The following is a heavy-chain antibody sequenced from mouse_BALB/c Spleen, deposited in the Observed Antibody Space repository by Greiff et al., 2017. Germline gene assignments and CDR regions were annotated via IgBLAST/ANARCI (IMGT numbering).Heavy chain of an antibody. CDR2: ISSGGSYT. Sequence: DVQLVESGGGLVKPGGSLKLSCAASGFTFSSYAMSWVRQTPEKRLEWVATISSGGSYTYYPDSVKGRFTISRDNAKNTLYLQMSSLRSEDTAMYYCARRGYGSDYYAMDYWGQGTSVTVSS. J-gene: IGHJ4*01. V-gene: IGHV5-9-3*01. CDR3: ARRGYGSDYYAMDY. CDR1: GFTFSSYA. D-gene: IGHD1-1*01.